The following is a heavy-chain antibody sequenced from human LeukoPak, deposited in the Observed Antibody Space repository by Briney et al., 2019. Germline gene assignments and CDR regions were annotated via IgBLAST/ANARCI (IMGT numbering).Heavy chain of an antibody. CDR1: GYTFTSYA. CDR2: INADNGNT. V-gene: IGHV1-3*01. D-gene: IGHD3-10*01. CDR3: ARDYYGSGSYDVYSWFDP. Sequence: ASVKVSCKASGYTFTSYAMHWVRQAPGQRLEWMGWINADNGNTKYSQKFQGRVTITRDTSASTAYMELSSLRSEDTAVYYCARDYYGSGSYDVYSWFDPWGQGTLVTVSS. J-gene: IGHJ5*02.